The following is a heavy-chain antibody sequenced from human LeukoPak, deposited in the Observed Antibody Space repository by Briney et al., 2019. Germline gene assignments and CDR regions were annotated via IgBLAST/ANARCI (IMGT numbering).Heavy chain of an antibody. CDR3: AGLTRSAMSGAAY. J-gene: IGHJ4*02. Sequence: GGSLRLSCAASGFTFSSYWMNWVRQPPGKGLEWVANIKPDGSEKFYVDSVKGRSTISRDNTKNSLYLQMNSLRGDDTAVYHCAGLTRSAMSGAAYWGQGTLVTVSS. CDR2: IKPDGSEK. CDR1: GFTFSSYW. V-gene: IGHV3-7*01. D-gene: IGHD6-13*01.